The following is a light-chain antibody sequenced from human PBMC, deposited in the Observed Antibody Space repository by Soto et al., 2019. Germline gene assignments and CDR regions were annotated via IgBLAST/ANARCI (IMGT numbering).Light chain of an antibody. CDR2: DVS. CDR3: SSYTTSNTRQLV. CDR1: SSDVGGYNY. V-gene: IGLV2-14*01. J-gene: IGLJ1*01. Sequence: QSALTQPASVSGSPGQSITISCTGTSSDVGGYNYVSWYQQHPGKAPKFMIYDVSNRPSGVSNRFSGSKSGNTASLTISGLQAEDEADYYCSSYTTSNTRQLVFGTRTKVT.